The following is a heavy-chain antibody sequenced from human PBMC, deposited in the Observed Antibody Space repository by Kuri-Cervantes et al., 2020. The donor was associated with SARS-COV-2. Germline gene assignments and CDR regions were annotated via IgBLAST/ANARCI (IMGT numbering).Heavy chain of an antibody. Sequence: SVKVSCKASGGTFSSYAISWVRQAPGQGLEWMGRIIPIFGTANYAQKFQGRVTITADESTSTAYMELSSLRSEDTAVYYCARGPWMGTYYLDYWGQGTLVTVSS. D-gene: IGHD7-27*01. CDR3: ARGPWMGTYYLDY. J-gene: IGHJ4*02. CDR1: GGTFSSYA. CDR2: IIPIFGTA. V-gene: IGHV1-69*13.